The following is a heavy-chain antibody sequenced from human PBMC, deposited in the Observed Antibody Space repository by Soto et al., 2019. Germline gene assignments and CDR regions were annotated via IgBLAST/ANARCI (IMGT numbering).Heavy chain of an antibody. CDR2: INSNSGAT. Sequence: GASVKVSCKASGYTFGGFYIHWMLQAPGQGLEWVGSINSNSGATTYAQKFQDSVAMTRDTSVSTAYMDLNRLTSDDTAIYYCAIIMTHSDSFDIWGQGTMVTVSS. J-gene: IGHJ3*02. CDR3: AIIMTHSDSFDI. V-gene: IGHV1-2*04. CDR1: GYTFGGFY. D-gene: IGHD3-16*01.